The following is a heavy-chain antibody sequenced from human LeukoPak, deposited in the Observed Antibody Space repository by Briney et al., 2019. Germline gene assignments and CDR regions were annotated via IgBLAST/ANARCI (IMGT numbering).Heavy chain of an antibody. D-gene: IGHD3-3*01. CDR2: IYPGDSDT. V-gene: IGHV5-51*01. Sequence: GESLKISCKGSGYSFTSYWIGWVRQMPGKGLEWMGIIYPGDSDTRYSPSFQGQVTISADKSISTAYLQWSSLKASDTAMYYCARRLATYDFWSGYQQYYFGYWGQGTLVTVSS. CDR3: ARRLATYDFWSGYQQYYFGY. J-gene: IGHJ4*02. CDR1: GYSFTSYW.